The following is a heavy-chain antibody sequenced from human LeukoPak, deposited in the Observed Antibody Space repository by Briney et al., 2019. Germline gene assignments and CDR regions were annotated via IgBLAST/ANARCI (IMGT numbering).Heavy chain of an antibody. CDR3: AREDGYCSGGNCYSYFDS. CDR2: IKQDGSEK. V-gene: IGHV3-7*01. J-gene: IGHJ4*02. D-gene: IGHD2-15*01. CDR1: GFTFSSYW. Sequence: GGSLRLSCAASGFTFSSYWMSWVRQAPGKGLEWVANIKQDGSEKYYVDSVKGRFTITRANTRNSLFLQMYSLRAEDTAVYFCAREDGYCSGGNCYSYFDSWGQGTLVTVSS.